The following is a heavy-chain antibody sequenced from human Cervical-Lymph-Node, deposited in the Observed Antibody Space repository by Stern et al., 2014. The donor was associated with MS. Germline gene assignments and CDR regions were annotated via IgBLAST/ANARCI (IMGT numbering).Heavy chain of an antibody. J-gene: IGHJ6*02. Sequence: EMQLVESGGDLVQPGGSLRLSCAASGFTFNKYAMNWVRQAPGKGLEWVSTIRGSGGSLYYADSVKGRFTISRDNSENTLYLQMHSLRAEDTAIYYCAKQYFDSSGYSYYYGMDVWGQGTTVTVSS. CDR3: AKQYFDSSGYSYYYGMDV. CDR1: GFTFNKYA. CDR2: IRGSGGSL. V-gene: IGHV3-23*04. D-gene: IGHD3-22*01.